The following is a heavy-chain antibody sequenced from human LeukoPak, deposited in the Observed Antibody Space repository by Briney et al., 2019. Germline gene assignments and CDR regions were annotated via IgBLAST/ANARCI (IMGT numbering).Heavy chain of an antibody. D-gene: IGHD5-18*01. CDR3: AIVQLWLPPTDAFDI. Sequence: GGSLRLSCAASGFTVSSNYMSGVRQAPGKGLEWVSVIYSGGSTYYADSVKGRFTISRDNSKNTLYPQMNSLRAEDTAVYYCAIVQLWLPPTDAFDIWGQGTMATVSS. J-gene: IGHJ3*02. CDR1: GFTVSSNY. V-gene: IGHV3-66*01. CDR2: IYSGGST.